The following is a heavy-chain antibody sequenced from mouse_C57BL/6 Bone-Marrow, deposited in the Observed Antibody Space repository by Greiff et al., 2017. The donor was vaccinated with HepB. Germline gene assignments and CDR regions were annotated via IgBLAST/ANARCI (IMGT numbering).Heavy chain of an antibody. CDR3: ARQKIYYGYDWFAY. J-gene: IGHJ3*01. CDR2: INSDGGST. CDR1: EYEFPSHD. D-gene: IGHD2-2*01. Sequence: EVKLQESGGGLVQPGESLKLSCESNEYEFPSHDMSWVRKTPEKRLELVAAINSDGGSTYYPDTMERRFIISRDNTKKTLYLQMGSLRSEDAALYYCARQKIYYGYDWFAYWGQGTLVTVSA. V-gene: IGHV5-2*01.